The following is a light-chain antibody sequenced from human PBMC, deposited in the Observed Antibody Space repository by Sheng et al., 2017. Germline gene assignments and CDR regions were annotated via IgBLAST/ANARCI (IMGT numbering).Light chain of an antibody. J-gene: IGLJ1*01. V-gene: IGLV2-14*03. Sequence: QSALTQPASVSGSPGQSITISCTGTSSDVGAYNYVSWYQQHPGKAPKLIILDVTTRPSGVSHRFSGSKSGNTASLTISGLQAEDEADYHCSSKTSTSTLYVFGTGTKVTVL. CDR2: DVT. CDR3: SSKTSTSTLYV. CDR1: SSDVGAYNY.